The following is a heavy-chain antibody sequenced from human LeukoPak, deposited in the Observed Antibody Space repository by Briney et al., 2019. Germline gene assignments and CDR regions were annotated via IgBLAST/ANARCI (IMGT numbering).Heavy chain of an antibody. CDR2: ISSSSSTI. D-gene: IGHD5-18*01. CDR1: GFTFSSYS. V-gene: IGHV3-48*01. CDR3: ACYTAMEAIDY. J-gene: IGHJ4*02. Sequence: RGSLRLSCAASGFTFSSYSMNWVRQAPGKGLEWVSYISSSSSTIYYADSVKGRFTISRDNAKNSLYLQMNSLRAEDTAVYYCACYTAMEAIDYWGQGTLVTVSS.